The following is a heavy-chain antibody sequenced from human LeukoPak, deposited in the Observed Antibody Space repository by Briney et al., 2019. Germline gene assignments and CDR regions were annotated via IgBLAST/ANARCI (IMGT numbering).Heavy chain of an antibody. CDR2: INHSGST. Sequence: SETLSLTCTVSGGSISSYYWSWIRQPPGKGLEWIGEINHSGSTNYNPSLKSRVTISVDTSKNQFSLKLSSVTAADTAVYYCARAVDFDYWGQGTLVTVSS. CDR3: ARAVDFDY. CDR1: GGSISSYY. V-gene: IGHV4-34*01. J-gene: IGHJ4*02.